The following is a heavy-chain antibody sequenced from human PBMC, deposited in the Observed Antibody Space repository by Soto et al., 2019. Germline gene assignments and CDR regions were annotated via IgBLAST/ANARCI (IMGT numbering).Heavy chain of an antibody. J-gene: IGHJ4*02. V-gene: IGHV1-18*04. CDR3: ARVDDYVWGSFRP. CDR2: ISPYNGKT. D-gene: IGHD3-16*02. CDR1: GYTFTSYG. Sequence: ASVTVSCKASGYTFTSYGISWVRQAPGQGLEWMGWISPYNGKTTYAQKVQGRVTMTTDTSTSTAYMELRGLRSDDTAVYYCARVDDYVWGSFRPWGQGTQVTVSS.